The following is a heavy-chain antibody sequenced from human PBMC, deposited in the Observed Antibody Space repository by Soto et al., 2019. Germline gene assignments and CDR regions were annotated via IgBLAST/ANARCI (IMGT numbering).Heavy chain of an antibody. V-gene: IGHV3-74*01. J-gene: IGHJ4*02. Sequence: EVQLVESGGGLVQPGGSLRLSCAASGFTFNNFWMHWVRQAPGKGLVWVSRSNTAGTITSYADSVKGRFSISRDNAKNTGYLQMNSLRDDDTAVYYCASDLTSLGTPGDDFDYWGQGTLVTGSS. CDR1: GFTFNNFW. D-gene: IGHD1-1*01. CDR3: ASDLTSLGTPGDDFDY. CDR2: SNTAGTIT.